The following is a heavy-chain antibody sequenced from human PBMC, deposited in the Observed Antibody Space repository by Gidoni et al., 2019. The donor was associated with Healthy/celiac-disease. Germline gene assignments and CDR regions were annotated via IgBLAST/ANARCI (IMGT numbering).Heavy chain of an antibody. J-gene: IGHJ4*02. Sequence: QVQLVESGGGVVQPGRSLRLSCAASGFTFSIYAMHWVRQAPGKGLEWVAVISYDGSNKYYADSVKGRFTISRDNSKNTLYLQMNSLRAEDTAVYYCAREMGGRDYYDSSGYFWRGGPFDYWGQGTLVTVSS. D-gene: IGHD3-22*01. CDR1: GFTFSIYA. CDR3: AREMGGRDYYDSSGYFWRGGPFDY. CDR2: ISYDGSNK. V-gene: IGHV3-30*04.